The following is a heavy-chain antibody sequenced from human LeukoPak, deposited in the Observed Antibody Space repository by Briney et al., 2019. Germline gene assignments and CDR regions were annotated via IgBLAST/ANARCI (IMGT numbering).Heavy chain of an antibody. CDR3: ATYTQSGAQGISDY. J-gene: IGHJ4*02. D-gene: IGHD3-10*01. CDR1: GYTFTSYG. V-gene: IGHV1-18*01. Sequence: ASVKVSCKASGYTFTSYGISWVRQAPGQGLEWMGWISAYNGNTNYAQKLQGRVTMATDTSTSTAYMELRSLRFEDTAVYYCATYTQSGAQGISDYWGQGTLVTVSS. CDR2: ISAYNGNT.